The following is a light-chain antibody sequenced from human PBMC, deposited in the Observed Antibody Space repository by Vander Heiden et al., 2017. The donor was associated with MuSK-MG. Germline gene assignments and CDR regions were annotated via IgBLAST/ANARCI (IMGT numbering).Light chain of an antibody. CDR3: QHRGNWPLT. Sequence: EIVLTQSPATLSLSPGERATLSCRASQSISTYLAWYQHKPGQAPRLLIYDASNRATGIPARFSASGSGTDFTLSISSLEPEDFAVYYCQHRGNWPLTFGGGTKVEIK. V-gene: IGKV3-11*01. CDR1: QSISTY. J-gene: IGKJ4*01. CDR2: DAS.